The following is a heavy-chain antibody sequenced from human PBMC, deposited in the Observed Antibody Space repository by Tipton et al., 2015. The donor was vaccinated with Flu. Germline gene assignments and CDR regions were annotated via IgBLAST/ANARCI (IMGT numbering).Heavy chain of an antibody. J-gene: IGHJ6*02. Sequence: TLSLTCTVSGGSIRSYYWSWIRQPAGEGPEWIGRMYTSGSTNDNPSLKGRVTMSLDTSKNQFSLKLTSVTAADTAVYYCAREMYGSGSWGGYYYYGMDVWVQGTAVTVSS. D-gene: IGHD3-10*01. V-gene: IGHV4-4*07. CDR1: GGSIRSYY. CDR2: MYTSGST. CDR3: AREMYGSGSWGGYYYYGMDV.